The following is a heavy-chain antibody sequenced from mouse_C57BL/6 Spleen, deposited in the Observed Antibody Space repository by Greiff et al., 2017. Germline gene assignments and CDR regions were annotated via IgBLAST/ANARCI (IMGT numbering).Heavy chain of an antibody. V-gene: IGHV2-5*01. CDR3: AKNGELGYAMDY. D-gene: IGHD4-1*01. J-gene: IGHJ4*01. CDR2: IWRGGST. Sequence: VQVVESGPGLVQPSQSLSITCTVSGFSLTSYGVHWVRQSPGKGLEWLGVIWRGGSTDYNAAFMSRLSITKDNSKSQVFFKMNSLQADDTAIYYCAKNGELGYAMDYWGQGTSVTVSS. CDR1: GFSLTSYG.